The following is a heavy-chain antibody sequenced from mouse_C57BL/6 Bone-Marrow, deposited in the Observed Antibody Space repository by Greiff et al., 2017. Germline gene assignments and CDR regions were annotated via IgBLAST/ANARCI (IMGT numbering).Heavy chain of an antibody. CDR1: GYTFTSYD. D-gene: IGHD1-1*01. Sequence: QVQLQQSGPELVKPGASVKLSCKASGYTFTSYDINWVKQRPGQGLEWIGWLYPRGGSTKYNEKFKGKATLTVDTSSRTAYMELHSLTSEDSAVYYCARLEFDGSSGDWYFDVWGTGTTVTVSS. CDR2: LYPRGGST. CDR3: ARLEFDGSSGDWYFDV. V-gene: IGHV1-85*01. J-gene: IGHJ1*03.